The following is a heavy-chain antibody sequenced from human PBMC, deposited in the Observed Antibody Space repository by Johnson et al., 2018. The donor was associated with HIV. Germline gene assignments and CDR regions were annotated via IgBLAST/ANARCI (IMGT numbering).Heavy chain of an antibody. V-gene: IGHV3-13*01. D-gene: IGHD1-26*01. CDR2: IYSGGST. Sequence: MQLVESGGGLVQPGGSLRLSCAASGFTFSSYDMHWVRQATGKGLEWVSVIYSGGSTYHADSVRGRFTISRDNAKNSLYLQMNSLRAEDTALYYCASRMYSGSSGGAFDIWGQGTMVTVSS. CDR3: ASRMYSGSSGGAFDI. J-gene: IGHJ3*02. CDR1: GFTFSSYD.